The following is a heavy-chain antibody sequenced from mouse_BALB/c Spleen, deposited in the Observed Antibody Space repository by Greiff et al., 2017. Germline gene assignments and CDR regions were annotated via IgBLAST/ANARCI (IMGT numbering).Heavy chain of an antibody. CDR3: ARDHYGSGYYFYY. D-gene: IGHD1-1*01. CDR1: GFTFSDYY. V-gene: IGHV5-4*02. J-gene: IGHJ2*01. Sequence: EVQLVESGGGLVKPGGSLKLSCAASGFTFSDYYMYWVRQTPEKRLEWVATISDGGSYTYYPDSVKGRFTISRDNAKNNLYLQMSSLKSEDTAMYYCARDHYGSGYYFYYWGQGTTLTVSS. CDR2: ISDGGSYT.